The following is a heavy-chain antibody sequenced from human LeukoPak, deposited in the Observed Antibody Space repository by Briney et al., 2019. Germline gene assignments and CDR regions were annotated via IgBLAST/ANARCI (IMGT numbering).Heavy chain of an antibody. V-gene: IGHV5-51*01. J-gene: IGHJ4*02. Sequence: GESLKISCKGSGYSFTSYWIGWVRQMPGKGLEWMGIIYPGDSDTRYSPSFQCQVTISADKSISTAYLQWSSLKASDTAMYYCARQPTYSSGWSDYWGQGTLVTVSS. CDR3: ARQPTYSSGWSDY. D-gene: IGHD6-19*01. CDR1: GYSFTSYW. CDR2: IYPGDSDT.